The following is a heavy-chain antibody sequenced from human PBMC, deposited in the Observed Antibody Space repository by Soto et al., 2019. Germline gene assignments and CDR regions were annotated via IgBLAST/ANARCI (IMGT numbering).Heavy chain of an antibody. CDR3: AKDVSSRRWFDT. CDR1: GASIRSYH. V-gene: IGHV4-4*07. D-gene: IGHD3-16*01. CDR2: MQHTGNT. J-gene: IGHJ5*02. Sequence: QVQLQESGPGLVKPSETLSLTCAVSGASIRSYHWSWIRQPAGKGLEWIGRMQHTGNTNYNPSLKSRVTMSVDTSKNQISLTMTSVTAADTAVYFCAKDVSSRRWFDTWGQGILVIVSS.